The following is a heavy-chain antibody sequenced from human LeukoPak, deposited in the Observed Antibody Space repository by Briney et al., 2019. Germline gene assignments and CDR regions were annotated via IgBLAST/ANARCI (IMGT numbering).Heavy chain of an antibody. CDR2: INHSGST. D-gene: IGHD3-10*01. J-gene: IGHJ4*02. CDR3: ARHPVEGSGSYYFDY. V-gene: IGHV4-34*01. CDR1: GGSFSGYY. Sequence: PSETLSLTCAVYGGSFSGYYWSWIRQPPGKGLEWIGEINHSGSTNYNPSLKSRVTISVDTSKNQFSLKLSSVTAADTAVYYCARHPVEGSGSYYFDYWGQGTLVTVSS.